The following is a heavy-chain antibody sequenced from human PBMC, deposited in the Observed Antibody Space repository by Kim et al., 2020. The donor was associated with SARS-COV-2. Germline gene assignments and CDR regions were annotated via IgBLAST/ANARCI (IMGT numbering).Heavy chain of an antibody. CDR1: GGSISSSSYY. Sequence: SETLSHTCTVSGGSISSSSYYWGWIRQPPGKGLEWIGSIYYSGSTYYNPSLKSRVTISVDTSKNQFSLKLSSVTAADTAVYYCARHDYYGSGSYFWGQGT. CDR3: ARHDYYGSGSYF. CDR2: IYYSGST. J-gene: IGHJ4*02. D-gene: IGHD3-10*01. V-gene: IGHV4-39*01.